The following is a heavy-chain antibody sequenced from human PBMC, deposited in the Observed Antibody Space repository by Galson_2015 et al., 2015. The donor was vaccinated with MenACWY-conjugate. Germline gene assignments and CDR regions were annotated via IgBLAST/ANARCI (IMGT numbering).Heavy chain of an antibody. Sequence: SLRLSCAASGFTVSGKYMTWVRQPPGKGLEWVSVIYRGGETYYANSVKGRFTISRDNSKNTLYLQMNSLRAEDTAVYYCAKALYDGNTLSLRQGLDYWGQGTLVTVSS. CDR1: GFTVSGKY. J-gene: IGHJ4*02. D-gene: IGHD4-23*01. CDR2: IYRGGET. V-gene: IGHV3-53*01. CDR3: AKALYDGNTLSLRQGLDY.